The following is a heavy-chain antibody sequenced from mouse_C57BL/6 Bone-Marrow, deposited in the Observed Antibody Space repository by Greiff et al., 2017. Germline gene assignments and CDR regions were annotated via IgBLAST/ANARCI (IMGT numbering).Heavy chain of an antibody. D-gene: IGHD1-1*01. CDR2: ISNLAYSI. Sequence: DVKLVESGGGLVQPGGSLKLSCAASGFTFSDSGMAWVRQAPRKGPEWVAFISNLAYSIYYADTVTGRFTISRENAKNTLYLERSSLRSEDTAKYYCARSSRHWYFDVWGTGTTVTVSS. CDR1: GFTFSDSG. V-gene: IGHV5-15*01. J-gene: IGHJ1*03. CDR3: ARSSRHWYFDV.